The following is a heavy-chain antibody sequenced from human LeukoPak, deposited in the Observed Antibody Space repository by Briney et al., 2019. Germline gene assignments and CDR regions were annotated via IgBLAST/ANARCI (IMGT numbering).Heavy chain of an antibody. CDR1: GFTFSSYA. V-gene: IGHV3-64*01. CDR2: ISSNGGST. CDR3: ARSVAMVRGVTSRNWFDP. D-gene: IGHD3-10*01. Sequence: PGGSLRLSCAASGFTFSSYAMHWVRQAPGKGLEYVSAISSNGGSTYYANSVKGRFTISRDNSKNTLYLQMGSLRAEDMAVYYCARSVAMVRGVTSRNWFDPWGQGTLVTVSS. J-gene: IGHJ5*02.